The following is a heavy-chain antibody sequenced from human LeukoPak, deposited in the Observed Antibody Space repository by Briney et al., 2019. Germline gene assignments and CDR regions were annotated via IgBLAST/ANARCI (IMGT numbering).Heavy chain of an antibody. CDR2: IYYSGST. CDR1: GGSISSSSYY. J-gene: IGHJ4*02. V-gene: IGHV4-39*01. Sequence: SETLSLTCTVSGGSISSSSYYWGWIRQPPGKGLEWIGSIYYSGSTYYNPSLKSRVTISVDTSKNQFSLKLSSVTAADTAVYYCARHLWLRLASDYWGQGTLVTVSS. CDR3: ARHLWLRLASDY. D-gene: IGHD5-12*01.